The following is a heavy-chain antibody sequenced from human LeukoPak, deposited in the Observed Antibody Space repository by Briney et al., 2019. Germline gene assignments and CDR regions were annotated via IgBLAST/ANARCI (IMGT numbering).Heavy chain of an antibody. Sequence: GGSLRLSCAASGFTFSSYSMNWVRQAPGKGLEWVSSISSSSSYIYYADSVKGRFTISRDNAKNSLYLQMNSLRAEDTAVYYCARDRIAAAEIYYWGQGTLVTVSS. CDR3: ARDRIAAAEIYY. CDR1: GFTFSSYS. D-gene: IGHD6-13*01. CDR2: ISSSSSYI. V-gene: IGHV3-21*01. J-gene: IGHJ4*02.